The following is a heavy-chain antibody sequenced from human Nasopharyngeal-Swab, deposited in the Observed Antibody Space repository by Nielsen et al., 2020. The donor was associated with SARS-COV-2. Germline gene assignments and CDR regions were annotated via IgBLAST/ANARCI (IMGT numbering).Heavy chain of an antibody. CDR3: ASSPSRGWYEYHLDN. D-gene: IGHD6-19*01. J-gene: IGHJ4*02. Sequence: GGSLRLSCAVSGFTVSSNYMSWVRQAPGKGLEWVSVIYGGDSTYYVDSVRGRFTVTRHISENTLYLQMNSLRAEDTAVYYCASSPSRGWYEYHLDNWGQGTLVTVSS. V-gene: IGHV3-53*04. CDR1: GFTVSSNY. CDR2: IYGGDST.